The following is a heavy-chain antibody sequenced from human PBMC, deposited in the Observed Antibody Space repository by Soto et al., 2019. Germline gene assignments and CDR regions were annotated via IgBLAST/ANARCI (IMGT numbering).Heavy chain of an antibody. D-gene: IGHD2-21*02. V-gene: IGHV3-7*01. CDR3: ARDYCGGDCQLDY. J-gene: IGHJ4*02. Sequence: GGSLRLSCAASGFTFSTYWMSWVRQAPGRGLEWVANIKHDGSEEYYVDSVKGRFTIARDNAKNSLYLQMNSLRAEDTAVYYCARDYCGGDCQLDYWGQGPLVTVSS. CDR2: IKHDGSEE. CDR1: GFTFSTYW.